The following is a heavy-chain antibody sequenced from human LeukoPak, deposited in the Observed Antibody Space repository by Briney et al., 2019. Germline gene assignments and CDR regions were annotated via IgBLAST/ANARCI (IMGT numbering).Heavy chain of an antibody. CDR3: ARLGIAVAGVHGAFDI. CDR1: GFTFSSYG. D-gene: IGHD6-19*01. Sequence: PGRSLRLSCAASGFTFSSYGMHWVRQAPGKGLEWVAVIRYDGSNKYYADSVKGRFTISRDNSKNTLYLQMNSLRAEDTAVYYCARLGIAVAGVHGAFDIWGQGTMVTVSS. CDR2: IRYDGSNK. J-gene: IGHJ3*02. V-gene: IGHV3-33*01.